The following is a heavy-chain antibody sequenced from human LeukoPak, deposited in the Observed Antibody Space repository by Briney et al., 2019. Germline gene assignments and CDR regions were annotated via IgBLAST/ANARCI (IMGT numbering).Heavy chain of an antibody. CDR1: GFTFSSYS. D-gene: IGHD3-22*01. Sequence: GGSLRLSCAASGFTFSSYSMNWVRQAPGKGLEWVSSISSSSSYIYYADSVKGRFTISRDNAKNSLYLQMNSLRAEDTAVYYCARDDSSSYYGARVNGMDVWGQGTTVTVSS. CDR2: ISSSSSYI. V-gene: IGHV3-21*01. CDR3: ARDDSSSYYGARVNGMDV. J-gene: IGHJ6*02.